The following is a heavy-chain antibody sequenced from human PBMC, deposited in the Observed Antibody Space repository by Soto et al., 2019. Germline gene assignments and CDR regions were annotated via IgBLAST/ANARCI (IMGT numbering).Heavy chain of an antibody. CDR1: GFTFSSYA. Sequence: EVQLLESGGGLVQPGGSLRLSCAASGFTFSSYAMSWVRQAPGKGLEWVSAISGSGGSTYYADSVKGRFTISRDNSKNTQYLQMNSMRAVDTAVYYGAKDRRQQWLADAFDIWGQGTMVTVSS. D-gene: IGHD6-19*01. CDR3: AKDRRQQWLADAFDI. V-gene: IGHV3-23*01. CDR2: ISGSGGST. J-gene: IGHJ3*02.